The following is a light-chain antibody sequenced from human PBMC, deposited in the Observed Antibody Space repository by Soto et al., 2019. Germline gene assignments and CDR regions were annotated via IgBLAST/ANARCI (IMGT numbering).Light chain of an antibody. CDR2: DVS. Sequence: ALTQPASVSGSPGQSITISCTGTSSDVGGYNYVSWYQQHPGKAPKLMIYDVSNRPSGVSNRFSGSKSGNTASLTISGFQAEDEADYYCSSYTSSSTLYVFGTGTKVTVL. CDR3: SSYTSSSTLYV. J-gene: IGLJ1*01. CDR1: SSDVGGYNY. V-gene: IGLV2-14*01.